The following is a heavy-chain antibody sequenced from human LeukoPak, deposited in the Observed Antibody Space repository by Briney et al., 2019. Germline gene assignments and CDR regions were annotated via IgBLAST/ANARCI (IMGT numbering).Heavy chain of an antibody. CDR3: ARETYYYDSSGYSPYYYYYMDV. J-gene: IGHJ6*03. Sequence: GASVKVSCKASGYTFTSYGISWVRQAPGQGLEWMGRTSAYNGNTNYAQKLQGRVTMTTDTSTSTAYMELRSLRSDDTAVYYCARETYYYDSSGYSPYYYYYMDVWGKGTTVTVSS. V-gene: IGHV1-18*01. CDR1: GYTFTSYG. CDR2: TSAYNGNT. D-gene: IGHD3-22*01.